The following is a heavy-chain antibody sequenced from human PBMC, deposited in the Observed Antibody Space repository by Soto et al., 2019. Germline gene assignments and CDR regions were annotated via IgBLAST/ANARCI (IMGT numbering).Heavy chain of an antibody. Sequence: ASVKVSCKASGYTFSSYGISWVRQAPGQGLEWMGWISVYNGNTNYAQKLQGRVTMTTDTSTSTAYMEVRSLRSDDTAVYYCARDPMGEGYYDTTGYWFDPWGQGTLVTVSS. CDR1: GYTFSSYG. J-gene: IGHJ5*02. D-gene: IGHD3-22*01. CDR2: ISVYNGNT. V-gene: IGHV1-18*04. CDR3: ARDPMGEGYYDTTGYWFDP.